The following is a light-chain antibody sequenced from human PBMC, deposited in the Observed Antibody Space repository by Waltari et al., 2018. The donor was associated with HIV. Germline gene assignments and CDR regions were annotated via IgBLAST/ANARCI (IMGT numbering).Light chain of an antibody. CDR3: SSYTSSATYV. CDR2: EVT. Sequence: TQSPGTLSLSPGERATLSCSASQTVDSAYIAWYQQTPGTAPKLMIYEVTNRPSGVPDRFSGSKSGNTASLTISGLQAEDEADYYCSSYTSSATYVFGTGTKVTVI. J-gene: IGLJ1*01. V-gene: IGLV2-18*02. CDR1: SQTVDSAYI.